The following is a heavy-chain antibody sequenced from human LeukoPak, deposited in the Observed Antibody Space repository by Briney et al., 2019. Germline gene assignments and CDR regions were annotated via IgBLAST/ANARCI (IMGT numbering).Heavy chain of an antibody. CDR1: GYTFTDYY. J-gene: IGHJ4*02. D-gene: IGHD2-2*01. CDR2: INPNSGGT. Sequence: GASVKVSCKASGYTFTDYYIHWVRQAPGQGLKWMAWINPNSGGTYYAQNFHDRITLTRDTSISTAYMELSRLRSDDTAIYYCARANALYCSSTSCLFDYWGQGTPVTVSS. V-gene: IGHV1-2*02. CDR3: ARANALYCSSTSCLFDY.